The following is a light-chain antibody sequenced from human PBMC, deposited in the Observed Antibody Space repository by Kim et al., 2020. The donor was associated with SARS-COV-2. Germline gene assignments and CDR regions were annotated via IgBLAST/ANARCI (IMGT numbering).Light chain of an antibody. Sequence: GQSVTFSCTGSSSDVGGYNYVSWYRQHPGKAPKLMIYYVNKRPSGVPDRFSGSKSGNTASLTISGLQAEDEAHYYCCSYAGSYTLVFGGGTKLTVL. CDR1: SSDVGGYNY. V-gene: IGLV2-11*01. J-gene: IGLJ3*02. CDR3: CSYAGSYTLV. CDR2: YVN.